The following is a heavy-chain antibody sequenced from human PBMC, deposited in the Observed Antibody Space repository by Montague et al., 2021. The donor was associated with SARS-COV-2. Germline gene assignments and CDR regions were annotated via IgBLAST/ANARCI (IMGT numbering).Heavy chain of an antibody. D-gene: IGHD6-13*01. CDR1: GGSISSYY. CDR2: IYIRETA. V-gene: IGHV4-4*07. Sequence: SETLSLTCTVPGGSISSYYWSWIRQPAGKGLEWIGRIYIRETATYNPSLTSRVIMSADTSKNQISPKLSSVTAADTAVYYCARGRRIAAGGTSYYGLDVWGQGTTVIVSS. CDR3: ARGRRIAAGGTSYYGLDV. J-gene: IGHJ6*02.